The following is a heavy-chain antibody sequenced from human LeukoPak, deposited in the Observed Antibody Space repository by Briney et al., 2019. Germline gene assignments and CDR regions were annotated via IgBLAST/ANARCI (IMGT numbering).Heavy chain of an antibody. J-gene: IGHJ4*02. CDR2: INTDGSST. Sequence: GGSLRLSCAASGFTFSSYWMHWVRQAPGKGLVWVSRINTDGSSTSYADSVKGRFTISRDNAKNTLYLQMNSLRAEDTAVYYCAKWVATKYFDHWGQGTLVTVSS. V-gene: IGHV3-74*01. D-gene: IGHD5-24*01. CDR1: GFTFSSYW. CDR3: AKWVATKYFDH.